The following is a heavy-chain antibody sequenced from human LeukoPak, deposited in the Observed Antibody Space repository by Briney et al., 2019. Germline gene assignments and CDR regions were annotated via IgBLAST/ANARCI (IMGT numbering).Heavy chain of an antibody. Sequence: SETLSLTCAVYGGSFSGYYWSWTRQPPGKGLEWIGEINHSGSTNYNPSLKSRVTISVDTSKNQFSLKLSSVTAADTAVYYCARAVLDQQLVDYWGQGTLVTVSS. D-gene: IGHD6-13*01. V-gene: IGHV4-34*01. CDR2: INHSGST. J-gene: IGHJ4*02. CDR3: ARAVLDQQLVDY. CDR1: GGSFSGYY.